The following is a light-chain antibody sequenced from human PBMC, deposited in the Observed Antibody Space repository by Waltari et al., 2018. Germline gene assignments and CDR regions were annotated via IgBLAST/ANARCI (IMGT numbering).Light chain of an antibody. CDR2: QDT. J-gene: IGLJ2*01. Sequence: SYELTPPPSVSVSPGPPATIPCSGEKIKNNSVYWYQQKSGQSPVLVIHQDTKRPSGIPERFSGSNSGSAATLTITGTQAVDEADYYCQAWDSSAVIFGGGTKLTVL. CDR3: QAWDSSAVI. V-gene: IGLV3-1*01. CDR1: KIKNNS.